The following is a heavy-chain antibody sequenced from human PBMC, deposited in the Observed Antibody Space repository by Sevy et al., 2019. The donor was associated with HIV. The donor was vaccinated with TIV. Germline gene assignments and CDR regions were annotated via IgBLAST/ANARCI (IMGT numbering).Heavy chain of an antibody. CDR3: ARDRYYDSSGYSGMDV. Sequence: GGSLRLSCAASGFTVSSNYMSWVRQAPGKGLEWVSVIYSGGSTYYADSVKGRFTISRDNSKNTLYLQMNSLRAEDTAVYYCARDRYYDSSGYSGMDVWGQGTTVTVSS. CDR2: IYSGGST. V-gene: IGHV3-53*01. CDR1: GFTVSSNY. J-gene: IGHJ6*02. D-gene: IGHD3-22*01.